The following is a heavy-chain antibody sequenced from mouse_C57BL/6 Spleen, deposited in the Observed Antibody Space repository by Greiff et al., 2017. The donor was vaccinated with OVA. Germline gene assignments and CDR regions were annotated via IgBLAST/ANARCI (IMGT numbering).Heavy chain of an antibody. Sequence: QVQLQQPGAELVRPGSSVKLSCKASGYTFTSYWMHWVKQRPIQGLEWIGNIDPSDSETHYNQKFKDKATLTVDKSSSTAYMQLSSLTSEDSAVYYCARGDGYYGYYWGQGTTLTVSS. CDR1: GYTFTSYW. D-gene: IGHD2-3*01. CDR2: IDPSDSET. V-gene: IGHV1-52*01. CDR3: ARGDGYYGYY. J-gene: IGHJ2*01.